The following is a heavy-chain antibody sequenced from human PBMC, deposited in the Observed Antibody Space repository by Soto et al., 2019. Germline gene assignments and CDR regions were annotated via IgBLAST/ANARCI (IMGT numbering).Heavy chain of an antibody. J-gene: IGHJ3*02. V-gene: IGHV3-30-3*01. D-gene: IGHD2-15*01. CDR3: ARTSRRMDAFDI. CDR2: ISYDGSNK. CDR1: GFTFSSYA. Sequence: GGSLRLSCAASGFTFSSYAMHWVRQAPGKGLEWVAVISYDGSNKYYADSVKGRFTISRDNSKNTLYLQMNSLRAEDTAVYYCARTSRRMDAFDIWGQGTMVTV.